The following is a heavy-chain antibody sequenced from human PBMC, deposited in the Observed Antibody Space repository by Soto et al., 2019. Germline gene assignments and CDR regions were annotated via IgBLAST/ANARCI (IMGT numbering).Heavy chain of an antibody. J-gene: IGHJ4*02. CDR1: GFTFSSYG. Sequence: QVQLVESGGGVVQSGRSLRLSCAASGFTFSSYGMHWVRQAPGKGLEWVAVIWYDGSNKYYADSVKGRFTISRDNSKNTLYLQMNSLRAEDTAVYYCARETSLYSSGWYWDYWGQGTLVTVSS. CDR3: ARETSLYSSGWYWDY. CDR2: IWYDGSNK. V-gene: IGHV3-33*01. D-gene: IGHD6-19*01.